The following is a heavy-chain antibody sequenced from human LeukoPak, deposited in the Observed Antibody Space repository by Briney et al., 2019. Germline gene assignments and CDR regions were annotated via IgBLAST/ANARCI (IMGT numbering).Heavy chain of an antibody. CDR3: ARGRDYYDSEVDY. V-gene: IGHV1-2*02. CDR1: GYSFTGYY. D-gene: IGHD3-22*01. Sequence: ASVKVSCKASGYSFTGYYMHWVRQAPGQGLEWMGWINPKSGGTNYAQKFQGRVTVTRDTSISTAYMELSRLRPDDTAVYYCARGRDYYDSEVDYWGQGTLVTVSS. CDR2: INPKSGGT. J-gene: IGHJ4*02.